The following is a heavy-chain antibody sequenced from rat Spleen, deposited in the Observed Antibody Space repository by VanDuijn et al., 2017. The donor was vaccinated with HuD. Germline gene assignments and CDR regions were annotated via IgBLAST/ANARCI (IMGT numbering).Heavy chain of an antibody. D-gene: IGHD1-4*01. J-gene: IGHJ2*01. V-gene: IGHV5-7*01. Sequence: EVQLVESGGGLVQPGGSLKLSCAASGFTFSDYHMSWVRQAPKKGLEWVATISYDGGSTLYRDSMKGRFTISRENVKSILYLQMDSLRSEDTATYYCASLPGYKGFDYWGQGVMVTVSS. CDR1: GFTFSDYH. CDR3: ASLPGYKGFDY. CDR2: ISYDGGST.